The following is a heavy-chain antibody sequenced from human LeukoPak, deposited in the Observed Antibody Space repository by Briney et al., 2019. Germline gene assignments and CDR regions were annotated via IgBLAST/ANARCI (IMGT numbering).Heavy chain of an antibody. CDR1: GYTFTSYG. D-gene: IGHD3-22*01. Sequence: ASVKVSCKASGYTFTSYGISWVRQAPGQGLEWMGWISAYNGNTNYAQKLQGRVTMTTDTSTSTAYMELRSLRSDDTAVYYCARDSQASPRGYYYDSSFDYWGQGTLVTVSS. CDR3: ARDSQASPRGYYYDSSFDY. CDR2: ISAYNGNT. J-gene: IGHJ4*02. V-gene: IGHV1-18*01.